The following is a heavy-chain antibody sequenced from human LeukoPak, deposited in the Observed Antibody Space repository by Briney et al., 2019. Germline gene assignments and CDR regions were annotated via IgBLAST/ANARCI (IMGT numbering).Heavy chain of an antibody. D-gene: IGHD6-19*01. CDR3: ARTISSGLYYYGMDV. Sequence: SETLSLTCTVSGGSVSSGSYYWSWIRQPPGKGLEWIGYIYYSASTNYNPSLKSRVTISVDTSNNQFSLKLSSVTAADTAVYYCARTISSGLYYYGMDVWGQGTTVTVSS. J-gene: IGHJ6*02. CDR1: GGSVSSGSYY. CDR2: IYYSAST. V-gene: IGHV4-61*01.